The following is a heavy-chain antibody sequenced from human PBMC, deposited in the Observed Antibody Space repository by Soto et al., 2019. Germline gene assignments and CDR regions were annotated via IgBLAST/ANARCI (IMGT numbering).Heavy chain of an antibody. V-gene: IGHV4-30-4*01. Sequence: SETLSLTCTVSGGSISSGDYYWSWIRQPPGKGLEWIGYIYYSGSTYYNPSLKSRVTVSVDTSKNQFSLKLSSVTAADTAVYYCASAHDYGEPYYYYYYGRDVWGQGTTVTVSS. D-gene: IGHD4-17*01. CDR2: IYYSGST. CDR1: GGSISSGDYY. CDR3: ASAHDYGEPYYYYYYGRDV. J-gene: IGHJ6*02.